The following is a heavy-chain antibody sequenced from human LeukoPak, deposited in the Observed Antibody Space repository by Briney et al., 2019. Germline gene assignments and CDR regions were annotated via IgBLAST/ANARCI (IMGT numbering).Heavy chain of an antibody. D-gene: IGHD1-1*01. Sequence: GGSLRLSCAASGFTFSSYAMSWVRQAPGKGLEWVSAISGSGGSTYYADSVKGRFTISRDNSKNTLYLQMNSLRAEDAAVYYCAKYTRAPWSAFDYWGQGTLVTVSS. CDR3: AKYTRAPWSAFDY. CDR1: GFTFSSYA. CDR2: ISGSGGST. V-gene: IGHV3-23*01. J-gene: IGHJ4*02.